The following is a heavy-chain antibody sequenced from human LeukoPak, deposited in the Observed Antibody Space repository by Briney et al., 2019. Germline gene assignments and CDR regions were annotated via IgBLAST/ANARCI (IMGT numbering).Heavy chain of an antibody. Sequence: VKVSCKASGGTFSSYAISWVRQAPGQGLEWMGGIIPIFGTANYAQKFQGRVTITADESTSTAYMELSSLRSEDTAVYYCARTVVYSTSSPYYYGMDVWGQGTTVTVSS. CDR1: GGTFSSYA. V-gene: IGHV1-69*13. J-gene: IGHJ6*02. CDR3: ARTVVYSTSSPYYYGMDV. D-gene: IGHD6-6*01. CDR2: IIPIFGTA.